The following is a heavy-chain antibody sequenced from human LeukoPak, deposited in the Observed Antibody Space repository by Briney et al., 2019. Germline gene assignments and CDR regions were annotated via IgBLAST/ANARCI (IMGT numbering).Heavy chain of an antibody. CDR3: ARGRGYYYDSSGYYTFDY. Sequence: SETRSLTCAVYGGSFSGYYWSWIRQPPGKGLEWIGEINHSGSTNYNPSLKSRVTISVDTSKNQFSLKLSSVTAADTAVYYCARGRGYYYDSSGYYTFDYWGQGTLVTVSS. V-gene: IGHV4-34*01. CDR2: INHSGST. D-gene: IGHD3-22*01. J-gene: IGHJ4*02. CDR1: GGSFSGYY.